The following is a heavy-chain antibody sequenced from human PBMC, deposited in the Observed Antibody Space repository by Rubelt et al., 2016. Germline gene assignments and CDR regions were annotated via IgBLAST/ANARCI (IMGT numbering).Heavy chain of an antibody. J-gene: IGHJ6*02. D-gene: IGHD2-8*01. Sequence: QLQLQESGPGLVKPSETLSLTCSVSGGSISSVGYYWAWIRQPPGKGLEWIGYIDYRGTTHYNPSLRSRVTISVDMYKNQLSPLLVSVTAADTAVYYCARGNGYYGMDVWGQGTTVTVSS. V-gene: IGHV4-61*08. CDR2: IDYRGTT. CDR3: ARGNGYYGMDV. CDR1: GGSISSVGYY.